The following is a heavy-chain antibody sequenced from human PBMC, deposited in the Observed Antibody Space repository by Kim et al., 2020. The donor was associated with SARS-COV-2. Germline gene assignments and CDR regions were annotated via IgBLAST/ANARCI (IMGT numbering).Heavy chain of an antibody. CDR3: ARGAGGYYDY. V-gene: IGHV3-23*01. J-gene: IGHJ4*02. Sequence: GGSLRLFCSASGFTFNTYGLVWVRQAPGEGLEWVSGINTRDDDTYYADSVQGRFAISRDNSKTTLYLQMNSLRVEDTAVYYCARGAGGYYDYWGQGTLVT. CDR2: INTRDDDT. CDR1: GFTFNTYG. D-gene: IGHD3-16*01.